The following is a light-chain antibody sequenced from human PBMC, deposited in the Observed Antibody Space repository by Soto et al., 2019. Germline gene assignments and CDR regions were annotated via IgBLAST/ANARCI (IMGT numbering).Light chain of an antibody. Sequence: DIVVTQSPGTLSLSPGESATLSCRASQTVRNNYLAWYQQKPGQAPRLLIYGASSRATGIPDRFSGSGSGTDFTLTISKLEPEDFAVYYCQQYGSSPWTFGQGTKVDIK. CDR3: QQYGSSPWT. V-gene: IGKV3-20*01. CDR2: GAS. J-gene: IGKJ1*01. CDR1: QTVRNNY.